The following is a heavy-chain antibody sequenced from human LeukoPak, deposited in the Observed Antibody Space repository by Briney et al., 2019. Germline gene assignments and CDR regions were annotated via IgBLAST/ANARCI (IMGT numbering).Heavy chain of an antibody. D-gene: IGHD5-18*01. CDR1: GYTFTSYY. V-gene: IGHV1-8*02. CDR2: MNPNSGNT. Sequence: ASVKVSCKASGYTFTSYYMHWVRQATGQGLEWMGWMNPNSGNTGYAQKFQGRVTMTRNTSISTAYMELSSLRSEDTAVYYCARSVIQLWFSTDTTRFDPWGQGTLVTVSS. CDR3: ARSVIQLWFSTDTTRFDP. J-gene: IGHJ5*02.